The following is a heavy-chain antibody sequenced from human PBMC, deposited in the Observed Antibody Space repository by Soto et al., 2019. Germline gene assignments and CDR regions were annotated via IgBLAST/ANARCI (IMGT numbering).Heavy chain of an antibody. Sequence: PSETLSLTCTVSGDSVNSGAYYWSWVRQHPGKGLEWIGYIYDSGSTYYNPSLKSRVTISVDTSKNQFSLNVSSVTAADTALYYCARHSTGWYAAFDVWDQGTMVTVSS. CDR3: ARHSTGWYAAFDV. CDR2: IYDSGST. D-gene: IGHD6-19*01. J-gene: IGHJ3*01. V-gene: IGHV4-30-4*08. CDR1: GDSVNSGAYY.